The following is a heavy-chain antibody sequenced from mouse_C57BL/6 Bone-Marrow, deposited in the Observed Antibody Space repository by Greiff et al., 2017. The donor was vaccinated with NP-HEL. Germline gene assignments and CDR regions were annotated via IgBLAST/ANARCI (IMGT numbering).Heavy chain of an antibody. J-gene: IGHJ3*01. V-gene: IGHV1-82*01. CDR2: IYPGDGDT. CDR1: GYAFSSSW. CDR3: ARSEFAY. Sequence: QVQLQQSGPELVKPGASVKLSCKASGYAFSSSWMNWVKQRPGTGLEWIGRIYPGDGDTNYNGKFKGKATLTADKSSSTAYMQLSSLTSGDSAVYFCARSEFAYWGQGTLVTVSA.